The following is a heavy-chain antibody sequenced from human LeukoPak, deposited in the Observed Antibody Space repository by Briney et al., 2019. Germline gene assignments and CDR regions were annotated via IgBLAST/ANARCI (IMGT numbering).Heavy chain of an antibody. CDR3: ATTFPGIAVAGTGY. Sequence: GGSLRLSCAASGFTFSSYWMSWVRQAPGKGLEWVANIKQDGSEKYYVDSVRGRFTISRDNAKNSLYPQMNSLRAEDTAVYYCATTFPGIAVAGTGYWGQGTLVTVSS. J-gene: IGHJ4*02. V-gene: IGHV3-7*01. D-gene: IGHD6-19*01. CDR2: IKQDGSEK. CDR1: GFTFSSYW.